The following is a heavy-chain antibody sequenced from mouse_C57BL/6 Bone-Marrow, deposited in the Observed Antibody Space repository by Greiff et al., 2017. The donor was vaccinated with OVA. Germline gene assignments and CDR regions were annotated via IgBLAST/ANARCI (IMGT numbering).Heavy chain of an antibody. CDR3: ASDYCDYDDEYAMDY. CDR2: INPGSGGT. J-gene: IGHJ4*01. V-gene: IGHV1-54*01. D-gene: IGHD2-4*01. Sequence: QVQLQQSGAELVRPGTSVKVSCKASGYAFTNYLIEWVKQRPGQGLEWIGVINPGSGGTTYNEKFKGKATLTADTSSSTAYMQLSSLTSEDSAVYVCASDYCDYDDEYAMDYWGQGTSVTVSS. CDR1: GYAFTNYL.